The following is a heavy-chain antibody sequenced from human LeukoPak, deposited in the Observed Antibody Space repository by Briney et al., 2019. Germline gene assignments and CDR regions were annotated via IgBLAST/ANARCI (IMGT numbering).Heavy chain of an antibody. D-gene: IGHD6-19*01. J-gene: IGHJ4*02. CDR1: GYTLTELS. CDR2: VDPEDGET. CDR3: ATDHSSGWYDY. V-gene: IGHV1-24*01. Sequence: ASVKVSCKVSGYTLTELSMHWVRQAPGKGLEWMGGVDPEDGETIYAQKFQGRVTMTEATSTDTAYMELSSLRSVDTAVYYCATDHSSGWYDYWGQGTLVTVSS.